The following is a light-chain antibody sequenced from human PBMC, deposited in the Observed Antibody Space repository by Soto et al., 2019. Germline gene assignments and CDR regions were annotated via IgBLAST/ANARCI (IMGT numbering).Light chain of an antibody. V-gene: IGLV2-8*01. CDR3: SSYAGSATVV. Sequence: QSALTPPPSASGSPGQSVTISCTGTSSDVGDYNFVSWFQQHPGKAPKLMIFEVTERPSGVPDRFSGSKSGNTASLTVSGLQADDEADYYCSSYAGSATVVFGGGTKLTVL. J-gene: IGLJ2*01. CDR2: EVT. CDR1: SSDVGDYNF.